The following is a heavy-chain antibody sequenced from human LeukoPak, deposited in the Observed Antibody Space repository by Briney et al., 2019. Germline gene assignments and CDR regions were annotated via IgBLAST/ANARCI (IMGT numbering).Heavy chain of an antibody. J-gene: IGHJ4*02. V-gene: IGHV4-59*01. CDR3: ARRFDS. CDR1: GGSISSYY. CDR2: FYYSGST. Sequence: SETLSLTCTVSGGSISSYYWSWIRQPPGKGLEWIGYFYYSGSTNYNPSLKSRVTISIDTSKNQFSLKLSSVTAADTAVYYCARRFDSWGQGALVTVSS.